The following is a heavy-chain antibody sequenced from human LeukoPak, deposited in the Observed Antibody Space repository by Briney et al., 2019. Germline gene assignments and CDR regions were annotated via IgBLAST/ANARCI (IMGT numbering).Heavy chain of an antibody. CDR3: ARTYCSSTSCYTEANYYYGMDV. V-gene: IGHV3-48*01. D-gene: IGHD2-2*02. J-gene: IGHJ6*02. CDR2: INSSSSTI. Sequence: GGSLRLSCAASGFTFSSYSMTWVRQAPGKGLEWVSYINSSSSTIYYADSVKGRFTTSRDNAKNSLYLQMNSLRAEDTAVYYCARTYCSSTSCYTEANYYYGMDVWGQGTTVTVSS. CDR1: GFTFSSYS.